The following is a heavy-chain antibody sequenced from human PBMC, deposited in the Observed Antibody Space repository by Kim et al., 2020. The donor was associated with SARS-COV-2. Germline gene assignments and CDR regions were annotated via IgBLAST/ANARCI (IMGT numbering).Heavy chain of an antibody. CDR2: INPNSGGT. Sequence: ASVKVSCKASGYTFTGYYMHWVRQAPGQGLEWMGWINPNSGGTNYAQKFQGWVTMTRDTSISTAYMELSRLRSDDTAVYYCARDLGTSSRRDRGDYYYYGMDVWGQGTTVTVSS. CDR1: GYTFTGYY. CDR3: ARDLGTSSRRDRGDYYYYGMDV. V-gene: IGHV1-2*04. J-gene: IGHJ6*02. D-gene: IGHD6-13*01.